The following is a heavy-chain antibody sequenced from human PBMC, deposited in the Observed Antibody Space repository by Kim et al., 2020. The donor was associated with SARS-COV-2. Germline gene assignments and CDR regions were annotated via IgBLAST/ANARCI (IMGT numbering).Heavy chain of an antibody. Sequence: ASVKVSCKASGYTFTSYYMHWVRQAPGQGLEWMGIINPSGGSTSYAQKFQGRVTMTRDTSTSTVYMELSSLRSEDTAVYYCTGYSYGHEYYFDYWGQGTLVTVSS. CDR1: GYTFTSYY. V-gene: IGHV1-46*01. J-gene: IGHJ4*02. D-gene: IGHD5-18*01. CDR2: INPSGGST. CDR3: TGYSYGHEYYFDY.